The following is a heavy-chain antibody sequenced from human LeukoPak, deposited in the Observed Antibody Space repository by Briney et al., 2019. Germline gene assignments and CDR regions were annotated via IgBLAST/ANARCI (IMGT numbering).Heavy chain of an antibody. V-gene: IGHV4-34*01. D-gene: IGHD3-22*01. J-gene: IGHJ4*02. CDR2: INHSGGT. CDR3: ARGPPADYYDRSGFYPCFDY. CDR1: GGSVSGYY. Sequence: SETLPLTCAVYGGSVSGYYWSWIRQPPGKGLEWIGEINHSGGTNYNPSLKSRVTISVDMSKDQFSLKLGSVTAADTAVYYCARGPPADYYDRSGFYPCFDYWGQGALVTVSS.